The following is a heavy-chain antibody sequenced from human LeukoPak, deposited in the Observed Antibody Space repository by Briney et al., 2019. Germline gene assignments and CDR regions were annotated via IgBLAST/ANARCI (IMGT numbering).Heavy chain of an antibody. CDR2: IYSSGST. J-gene: IGHJ3*02. CDR3: ASRYYYDSSGYYDAFDI. Sequence: SETLSLTCTVSGASISTYYCSWIRPPPGKGLEWIAYIYSSGSTNYNPSFKSRVTISVDTSKNQFSLMLSSVTAADTALYYCASRYYYDSSGYYDAFDIWGQGTMVTVSS. V-gene: IGHV4-59*08. CDR1: GASISTYY. D-gene: IGHD3-22*01.